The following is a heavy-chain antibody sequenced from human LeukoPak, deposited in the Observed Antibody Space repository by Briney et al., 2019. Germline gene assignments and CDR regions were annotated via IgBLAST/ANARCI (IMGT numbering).Heavy chain of an antibody. CDR1: GYSFTSYW. J-gene: IGHJ5*02. D-gene: IGHD6-6*01. CDR3: AAKPYSSSSWFDP. CDR2: IYPGDSDT. V-gene: IGHV5-51*01. Sequence: GEALMISCKGSGYSFTSYWIGWERQMPGKGLEWMGIIYPGDSDTRYSPSFQGQVTISADKSISTAYLQWRSLKASDTAMYYCAAKPYSSSSWFDPWGQGTLVTVSS.